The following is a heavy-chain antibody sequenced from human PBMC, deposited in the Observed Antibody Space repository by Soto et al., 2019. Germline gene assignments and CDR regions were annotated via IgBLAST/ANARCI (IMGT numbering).Heavy chain of an antibody. CDR3: APHWPLIRGVLPCHYCDY. CDR2: ISGSGGST. V-gene: IGHV3-23*01. D-gene: IGHD3-10*01. CDR1: GFTFSSYA. Sequence: EVQLLESGGGLVQPGGSLRLSCAASGFTFSSYAMSWVRQAPGKGLEWVSAISGSGGSTYYADSVKGRFTISRDNSKNTLYLQMNSLRAEDTAVYYCAPHWPLIRGVLPCHYCDYWGQGTLVTVSS. J-gene: IGHJ4*02.